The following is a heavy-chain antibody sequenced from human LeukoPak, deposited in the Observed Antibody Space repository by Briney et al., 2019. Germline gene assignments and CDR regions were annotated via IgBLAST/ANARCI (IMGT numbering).Heavy chain of an antibody. CDR2: IKQGGSEK. V-gene: IGHV3-7*01. CDR3: AREWQGGIAAAGTRIEGDY. J-gene: IGHJ4*02. Sequence: GGSLRLSRAVSGVSLSGYWMTWVRQAPGKGLERVAHIKQGGSEKNYVDSVKGRCTIDRDNAENSLFLQMNSLRVEDTAVYYCAREWQGGIAAAGTRIEGDYWGQGTLVAVSS. CDR1: GVSLSGYW. D-gene: IGHD6-13*01.